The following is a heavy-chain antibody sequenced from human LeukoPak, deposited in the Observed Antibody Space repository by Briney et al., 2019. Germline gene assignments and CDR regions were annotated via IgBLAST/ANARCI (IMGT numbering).Heavy chain of an antibody. CDR3: ARVKVEMSTIGWLGP. CDR1: RFTFCNYG. V-gene: IGHV3-33*01. D-gene: IGHD5-24*01. J-gene: IGHJ5*02. Sequence: PGRSLRLSCAASRFTFCNYGMHWVRPAPGKGLEWVAVIRYGGTKEYYADSVRRRITISKDNSKNTLYLKMNSIRDDETAVYYCARVKVEMSTIGWLGPWGEGSLLTVAS. CDR2: IRYGGTKE.